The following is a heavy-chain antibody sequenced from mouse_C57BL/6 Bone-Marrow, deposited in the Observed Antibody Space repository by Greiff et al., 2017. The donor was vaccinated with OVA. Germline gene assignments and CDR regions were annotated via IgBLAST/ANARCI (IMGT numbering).Heavy chain of an antibody. D-gene: IGHD3-3*01. Sequence: DVKLVESGGGLVQPGGSLKLSCAASGFTFSDYYMYWVRQTPEKRLEWVAYICHGGGSTYYPDTVKGRFTISRDNAKNTLYLQMSRLKSEDTAMYYCARRSCDWYFDVWGTGTTVTVSS. CDR2: ICHGGGST. V-gene: IGHV5-12*01. CDR1: GFTFSDYY. CDR3: ARRSCDWYFDV. J-gene: IGHJ1*03.